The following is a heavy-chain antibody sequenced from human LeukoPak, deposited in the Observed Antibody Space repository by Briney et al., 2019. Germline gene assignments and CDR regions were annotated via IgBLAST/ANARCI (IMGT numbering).Heavy chain of an antibody. D-gene: IGHD3-22*01. CDR1: GGSIISYY. CDR2: IYSSGST. J-gene: IGHJ1*01. Sequence: AETLSLTCTVSGGSIISYYWSWVRQPPGKGLEWIAYIYSSGSTNYNPSLKSRATISLDTSKNQFSLKLTSVTAADTAVYFCARLSSGRPHEYFQHWGQGTLVTVSS. CDR3: ARLSSGRPHEYFQH. V-gene: IGHV4-59*01.